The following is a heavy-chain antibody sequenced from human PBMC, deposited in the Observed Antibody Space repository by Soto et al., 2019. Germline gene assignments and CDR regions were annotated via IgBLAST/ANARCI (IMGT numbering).Heavy chain of an antibody. D-gene: IGHD3-10*01. Sequence: SETLSLTGAVYGGSFSGYYWSWIRQPRGKGLEWIGEINHSGSTNYNPSLKSRVTISVDTSKNQFSLKLSSVTAADTAVYYCARMVSRSGSYWYYYYGMDVWGQGTTVTVSS. CDR2: INHSGST. CDR1: GGSFSGYY. CDR3: ARMVSRSGSYWYYYYGMDV. V-gene: IGHV4-34*01. J-gene: IGHJ6*02.